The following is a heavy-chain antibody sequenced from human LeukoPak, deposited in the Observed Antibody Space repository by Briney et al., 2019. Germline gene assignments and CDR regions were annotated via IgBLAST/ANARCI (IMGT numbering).Heavy chain of an antibody. CDR2: INPSGDST. J-gene: IGHJ4*02. D-gene: IGHD2-15*01. CDR3: ARGDSLKRPGDY. V-gene: IGHV1-46*01. CDR1: GYTFTSYY. Sequence: ASVTVSCKASGYTFTSYYMHWVRQAPGQGLEWMGIINPSGDSTSYAQKFQGRVTMTRDTSTSTVYMELSSLRSEDTAVYYCARGDSLKRPGDYWGQGTLVTVSS.